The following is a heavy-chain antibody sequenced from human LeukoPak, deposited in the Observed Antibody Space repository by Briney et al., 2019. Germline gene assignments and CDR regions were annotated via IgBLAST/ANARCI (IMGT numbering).Heavy chain of an antibody. CDR2: ISWNGGST. J-gene: IGHJ3*02. CDR3: ARSYDSSVLGAFDI. CDR1: GFTFDDYA. V-gene: IGHV3-43D*03. D-gene: IGHD3-22*01. Sequence: GGSLRLSCAASGFTFDDYAMHWVRQAPGKGLEWVSLISWNGGSTYYADSVKGRFTISRDNSKNSLYLQMNSLRAEDTALYYCARSYDSSVLGAFDIWGQGTMVTVSS.